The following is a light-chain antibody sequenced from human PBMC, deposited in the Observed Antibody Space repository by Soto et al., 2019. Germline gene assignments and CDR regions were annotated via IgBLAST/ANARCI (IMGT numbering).Light chain of an antibody. CDR3: QQRSNWPPIT. CDR2: DAS. Sequence: EIVLTQSPGTLSLSPGERATLSGRASKSVSSNLAWYQQKPGQAPRLLIYDASNRATGIPARFSGSGSGTDFTLTISSLEPEDFAVYYCQQRSNWPPITFGQGTRLEIK. V-gene: IGKV3-11*01. CDR1: KSVSSN. J-gene: IGKJ5*01.